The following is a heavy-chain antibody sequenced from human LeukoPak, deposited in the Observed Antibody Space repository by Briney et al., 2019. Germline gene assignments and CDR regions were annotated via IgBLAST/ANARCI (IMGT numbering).Heavy chain of an antibody. Sequence: SETLSLTCTVSGGSVSSGPYYWSWIRQPAGKGLEWIGRMYTSGRTNYNPSLKSRVTISIDTSKNQFSLNLTSVTAADTAVYYCARVGRYCSSTSCYRDYYYYMDVWGKGTTVTVSS. CDR1: GGSVSSGPYY. J-gene: IGHJ6*03. CDR3: ARVGRYCSSTSCYRDYYYYMDV. CDR2: MYTSGRT. V-gene: IGHV4-61*02. D-gene: IGHD2-2*02.